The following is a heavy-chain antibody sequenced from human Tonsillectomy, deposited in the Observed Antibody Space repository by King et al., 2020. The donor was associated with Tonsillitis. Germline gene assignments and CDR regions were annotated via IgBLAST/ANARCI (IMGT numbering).Heavy chain of an antibody. Sequence: QLVQSGGGVVQPGNSLRLSCAASGFTFSTSAMHWVRQAPGKGLEWVAGISHDGINKYYPDSVEGRFTISRDNSKNTLYVQMNSLRAEDSAVYYCANGASVPGSHDAFEIWGQGTMVTVSS. CDR3: ANGASVPGSHDAFEI. CDR1: GFTFSTSA. V-gene: IGHV3-30*18. D-gene: IGHD6-19*01. CDR2: ISHDGINK. J-gene: IGHJ3*02.